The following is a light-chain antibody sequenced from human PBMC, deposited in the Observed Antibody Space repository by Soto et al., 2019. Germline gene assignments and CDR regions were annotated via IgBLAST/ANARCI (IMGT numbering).Light chain of an antibody. CDR2: SAS. CDR3: QQRSNWPPT. J-gene: IGKJ1*01. Sequence: DIQLTQSPSSLSASVGDRVTIACRASESISDYLNWYQHKPGEAPKVLVYSASTLRGGVPSRFSGTGSGTDFTLTISSLEPEDFAVYYCQQRSNWPPTFGQGTKVDIK. CDR1: ESISDY. V-gene: IGKV1-39*01.